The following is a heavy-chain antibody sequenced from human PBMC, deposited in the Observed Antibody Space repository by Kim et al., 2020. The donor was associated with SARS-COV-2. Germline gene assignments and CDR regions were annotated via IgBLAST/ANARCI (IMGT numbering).Heavy chain of an antibody. CDR3: ARADTVMATPFDY. CDR1: GYTFTDYY. D-gene: IGHD5-18*01. V-gene: IGHV1-2*02. J-gene: IGHJ4*02. Sequence: ASVKVSCKASGYTFTDYYIHWVRQAPGQGLEWMGWINPKSGATYHPQKFQGRVTVTRDTSISTTYMDLSRLRSDDTAVYYCARADTVMATPFDYWGQGTL. CDR2: INPKSGAT.